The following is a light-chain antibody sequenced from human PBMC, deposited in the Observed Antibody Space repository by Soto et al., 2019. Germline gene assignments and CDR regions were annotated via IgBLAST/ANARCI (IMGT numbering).Light chain of an antibody. CDR2: AVS. J-gene: IGLJ2*01. V-gene: IGLV2-8*01. Sequence: QPVLTQPPSASGSPGQSVTISCTGTSSDVGGYDYVSWYQQHPGKAPKLMMYAVSKRPSGVPDRFSGSKSGNTASLTVSGLHAEDEADYYCSSYAGSNAVVFGGGTKLTVL. CDR3: SSYAGSNAVV. CDR1: SSDVGGYDY.